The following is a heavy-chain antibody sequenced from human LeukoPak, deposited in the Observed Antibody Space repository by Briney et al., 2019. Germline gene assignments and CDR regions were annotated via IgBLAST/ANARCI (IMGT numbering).Heavy chain of an antibody. CDR3: ARPRDSGWSKTWDY. D-gene: IGHD6-13*01. CDR1: GFTLRTYW. J-gene: IGHJ4*02. CDR2: IKQDGSEK. V-gene: IGHV3-7*03. Sequence: GGSLRLSCEGSGFTLRTYWMTWVRQAPGKGLEWVANIKQDGSEKYYVDSVKGRFTISRDNAQNSLYLQMNSLRAEDTAVCYCARPRDSGWSKTWDYWGQGTLVTVSS.